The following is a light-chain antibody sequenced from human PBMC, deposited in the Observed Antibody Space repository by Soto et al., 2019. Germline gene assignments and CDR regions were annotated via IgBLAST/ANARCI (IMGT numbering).Light chain of an antibody. Sequence: QSVLTQPPSVSAASGQKVSISCSGSDSNTGSNFVSWYQQLSGMAPKLLIYDNNRRPSGIPDRFSGSKSGTSATLDISGLQTGDEADYYCGTWDRSLNIYVFGTGTKLTVL. CDR1: DSNTGSNF. CDR3: GTWDRSLNIYV. V-gene: IGLV1-51*01. CDR2: DNN. J-gene: IGLJ1*01.